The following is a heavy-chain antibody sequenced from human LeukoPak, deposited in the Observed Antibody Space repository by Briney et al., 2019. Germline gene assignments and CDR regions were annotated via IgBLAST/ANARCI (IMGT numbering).Heavy chain of an antibody. Sequence: PGGSLRLSCAASGFTFSSYGIHWVRQAPGKGLEWVALIWYDGSNKYYADSVKGRFTISRDNSKNTLYLQMNSLRAEDTAVYYCARGSSSWHNDLFDYWGQGTLVTVSS. J-gene: IGHJ4*02. CDR1: GFTFSSYG. D-gene: IGHD6-13*01. CDR2: IWYDGSNK. V-gene: IGHV3-33*01. CDR3: ARGSSSWHNDLFDY.